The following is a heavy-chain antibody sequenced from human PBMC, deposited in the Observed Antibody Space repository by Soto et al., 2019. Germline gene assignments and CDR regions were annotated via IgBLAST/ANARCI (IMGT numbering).Heavy chain of an antibody. CDR2: IYYSGST. D-gene: IGHD6-13*01. J-gene: IGHJ4*02. CDR3: ARAASWYEADY. CDR1: GGSISSYY. Sequence: SETLSLTCTVSGGSISSYYWSWIRQPPGKGLEWIGYIYYSGSTNYNPSLKSRVTISVDTSKNQFSLKLSSVTAADTAVYYCARAASWYEADYWGQGTLVTVSS. V-gene: IGHV4-59*01.